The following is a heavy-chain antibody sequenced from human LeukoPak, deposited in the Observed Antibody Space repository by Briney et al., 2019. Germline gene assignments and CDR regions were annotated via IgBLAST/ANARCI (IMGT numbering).Heavy chain of an antibody. V-gene: IGHV4-39*01. J-gene: IGHJ4*02. D-gene: IGHD2-15*01. CDR1: GGSISSSTYS. CDR3: ARLLPYCSDGICYFWEYFDS. Sequence: PSETLSLTCSVSGGSISSSTYSWGWIRQPRGKGLEWIGSFYYTGDTYYGPSLKSRVTISVDTSKNQFSLNLTSLTAADTAVYYCARLLPYCSDGICYFWEYFDSWGQGTLVTVSS. CDR2: FYYTGDT.